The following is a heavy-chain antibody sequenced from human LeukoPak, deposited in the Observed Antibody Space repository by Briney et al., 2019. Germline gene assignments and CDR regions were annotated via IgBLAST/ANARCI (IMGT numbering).Heavy chain of an antibody. V-gene: IGHV4-34*01. CDR3: ARLPKRHYYDSSGRAGWFDP. D-gene: IGHD3-22*01. CDR1: GGSFSGYY. J-gene: IGHJ5*02. CDR2: TNHSGST. Sequence: SETLSLTCAVYGGSFSGYYWSWIRQPPGKGLEWIGETNHSGSTNYNPSLKSRVTISVDTSKNQFSLKLSSVTAADTAVYYCARLPKRHYYDSSGRAGWFDPWGQGTLVTVSS.